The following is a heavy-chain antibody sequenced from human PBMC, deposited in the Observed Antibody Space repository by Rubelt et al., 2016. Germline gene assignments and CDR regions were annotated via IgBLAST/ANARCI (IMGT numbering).Heavy chain of an antibody. J-gene: IGHJ4*02. D-gene: IGHD3-22*01. CDR3: ARDPSNTSGFHADFDY. CDR2: ISTYHVAT. V-gene: IGHV1-18*01. Sequence: QVQLVQSGAEVKKPGASVKVSCKASGYTFTTYGLRWVRQAPGQGLEWMVWISTYHVATRYAQNVQGGCTSTTGKSTSTADMEVRSLRTDEPAVDSCARDPSNTSGFHADFDYWGQGTLVTVSS. CDR1: GYTFTTYG.